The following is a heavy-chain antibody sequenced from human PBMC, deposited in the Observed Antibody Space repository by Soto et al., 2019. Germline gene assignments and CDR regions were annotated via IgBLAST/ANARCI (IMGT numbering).Heavy chain of an antibody. CDR2: INPASGHT. Sequence: QVQLVQSGAEVKKPGASVKVSCKASGYTFTTYALHWVRQAPGQRPEWMGWINPASGHTKYSKTFLDRVTMTRVTSARTGYMELSSLRSEDTAVYYCGRPVVGATREILYIAMYVWGQGTTGTVS. CDR3: GRPVVGATREILYIAMYV. J-gene: IGHJ6*02. D-gene: IGHD1-26*01. CDR1: GYTFTTYA. V-gene: IGHV1-3*01.